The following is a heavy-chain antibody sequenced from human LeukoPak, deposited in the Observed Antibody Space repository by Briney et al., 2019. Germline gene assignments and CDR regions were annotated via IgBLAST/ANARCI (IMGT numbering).Heavy chain of an antibody. V-gene: IGHV4-39*07. Sequence: PSETLSLTCTVSGDSISSSSYFWGWIRQPPGKGLEWIGSVYYSGRTYYNPSLKSRVTISVDTSKNQFSLKLNSVTAADTAVYYCARHYPVRNWGLQRLASDDAFDIWGQGTMVTVSS. D-gene: IGHD7-27*01. CDR1: GDSISSSSYF. CDR3: ARHYPVRNWGLQRLASDDAFDI. J-gene: IGHJ3*02. CDR2: VYYSGRT.